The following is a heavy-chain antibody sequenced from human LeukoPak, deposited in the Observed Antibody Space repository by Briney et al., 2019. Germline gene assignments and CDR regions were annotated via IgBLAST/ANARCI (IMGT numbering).Heavy chain of an antibody. Sequence: SETLSLTCTVSGGSTSSYYWSWIRQPPGKGLEWIGEINHSGSTNYNPSLKSRVTISVDTSKNQFSLKLSSVTAADTAVYYCARHPPRYYYRDYYYYMDVWGKGTTVTISS. CDR1: GGSTSSYY. CDR3: ARHPPRYYYRDYYYYMDV. CDR2: INHSGST. J-gene: IGHJ6*03. V-gene: IGHV4-34*01. D-gene: IGHD3-22*01.